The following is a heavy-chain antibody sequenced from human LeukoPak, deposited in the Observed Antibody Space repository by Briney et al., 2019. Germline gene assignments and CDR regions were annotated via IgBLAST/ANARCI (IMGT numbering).Heavy chain of an antibody. Sequence: SETLSLTCTVSGDSISSGDYYWSWIRQPAGKGLEWIGRISSSGSTTYNPSLKSRVTISVDTSKNQFSLKLSSVTAADTAVYFCARGPYSYDSSGAFDIWGQGTMVTVSS. CDR2: ISSSGST. J-gene: IGHJ3*02. CDR3: ARGPYSYDSSGAFDI. D-gene: IGHD3-22*01. V-gene: IGHV4-61*02. CDR1: GDSISSGDYY.